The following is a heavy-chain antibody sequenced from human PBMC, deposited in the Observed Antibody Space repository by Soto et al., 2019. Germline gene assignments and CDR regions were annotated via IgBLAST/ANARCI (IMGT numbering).Heavy chain of an antibody. CDR2: IYYSGST. CDR3: ASRIQLGLGYYYYGMDV. Sequence: SETLSLTCTVSGGSVSSGSYYWGWIRQPPGKGLEWIGSIYYSGSTYYNPSLKSRVTISVDTSKNQFSLKLSSVTAADTAVYYCASRIQLGLGYYYYGMDVWGQGTTVTVS. D-gene: IGHD5-18*01. J-gene: IGHJ6*02. V-gene: IGHV4-39*01. CDR1: GGSVSSGSYY.